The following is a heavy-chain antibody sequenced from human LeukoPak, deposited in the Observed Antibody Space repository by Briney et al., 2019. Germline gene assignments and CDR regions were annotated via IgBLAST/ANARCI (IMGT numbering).Heavy chain of an antibody. V-gene: IGHV4-31*03. Sequence: SETLSLTCTVSGGYISSGDYFWSWIRQLPGKGLEWIGYIYYSGSTYYNLSLKSRVTISVDMSKNQFSLRLSSVTAADTAVYSCATIGGNYSDAFDIWGQGTMVTVSS. CDR3: ATIGGNYSDAFDI. J-gene: IGHJ3*02. CDR2: IYYSGST. CDR1: GGYISSGDYF. D-gene: IGHD1-26*01.